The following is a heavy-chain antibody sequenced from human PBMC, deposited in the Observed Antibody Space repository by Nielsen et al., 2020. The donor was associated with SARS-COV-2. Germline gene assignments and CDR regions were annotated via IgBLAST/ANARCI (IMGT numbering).Heavy chain of an antibody. Sequence: ASVKVSCKASGYTFTSYGISWARQAPGQGLEWMGWISAYNGNTNYAQKLQGRVTMTTDTSTSTAYMELRSLRSDDTAVYYCARARAGGDTGDYWGQGTLVTVSS. CDR1: GYTFTSYG. V-gene: IGHV1-18*01. J-gene: IGHJ4*02. CDR2: ISAYNGNT. D-gene: IGHD4-17*01. CDR3: ARARAGGDTGDY.